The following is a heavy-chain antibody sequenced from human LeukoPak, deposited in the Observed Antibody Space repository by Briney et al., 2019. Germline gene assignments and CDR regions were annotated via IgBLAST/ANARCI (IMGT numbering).Heavy chain of an antibody. J-gene: IGHJ4*02. CDR1: GGSFTTYY. V-gene: IGHV4-34*01. Sequence: PSETLSLTCAVFGGSFTTYYWTWIRQPPGKGLEWIGEINHGGSTNYNPSLKSRVTIPVDTSKNQFSLKLTSVTAADTAVYYCVRARFDYWGQGTLVTVSS. CDR2: INHGGST. CDR3: VRARFDY.